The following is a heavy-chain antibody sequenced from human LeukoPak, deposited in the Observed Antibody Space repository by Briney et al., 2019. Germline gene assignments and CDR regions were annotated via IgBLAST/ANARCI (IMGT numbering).Heavy chain of an antibody. CDR2: IYYSGST. V-gene: IGHV4-39*07. Sequence: SETLSLTCTVSGGSISSSSYYWGWIRQPPGKGLEWIGSIYYSGSTYYNPSLKSRVTISVDTSKNQFSLKLSSVTAADTAVYYCARINILTGYYTIAPRGTAFDYWGQGTLVTVSS. CDR3: ARINILTGYYTIAPRGTAFDY. J-gene: IGHJ4*02. D-gene: IGHD3-9*01. CDR1: GGSISSSSYY.